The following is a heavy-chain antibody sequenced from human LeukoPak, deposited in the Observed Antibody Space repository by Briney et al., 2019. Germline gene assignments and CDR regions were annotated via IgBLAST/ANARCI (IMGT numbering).Heavy chain of an antibody. D-gene: IGHD5-12*01. CDR3: AKVRVGTSDCFDY. CDR1: GFTFSSYA. V-gene: IGHV3-23*01. CDR2: MSGSSGST. Sequence: GGSLRLSCAASGFTFSSYAMSWVRQAPGKGLEWVSAMSGSSGSTYYADSVKGRFTISRDNSKNMLYLQMNSLRAEDSALYYCAKVRVGTSDCFDYWGQGTLVTVSS. J-gene: IGHJ4*02.